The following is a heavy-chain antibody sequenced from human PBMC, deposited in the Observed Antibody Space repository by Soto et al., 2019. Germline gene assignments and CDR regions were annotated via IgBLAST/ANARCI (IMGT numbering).Heavy chain of an antibody. CDR1: GGSISSSSYY. CDR2: IYYSGST. CDR3: ARHDSGWYQSMVYY. J-gene: IGHJ4*02. D-gene: IGHD6-19*01. Sequence: SLTCTVSGGSISSSSYYWGWIRQPPGKGLEWIGSIYYSGSTYYNPSLKSRVTISIDTSKNQFSLKLSSVTAADTAVYYCARHDSGWYQSMVYYWGQGTLVTVSS. V-gene: IGHV4-39*01.